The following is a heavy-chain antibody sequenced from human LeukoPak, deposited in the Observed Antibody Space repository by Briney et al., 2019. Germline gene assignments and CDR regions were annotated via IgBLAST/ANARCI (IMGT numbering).Heavy chain of an antibody. Sequence: SETLSLTCAVSGGSISSSNWWSWVRQPPGKGLEWIGEIYHSGSTNYNPSLKSRVTISVDKSKNQFSLKLSSVTAADTAVYYCARVSGSGSYYLRNYYYYYYMDVWGKGTTVTVSS. CDR1: GGSISSSNW. D-gene: IGHD3-10*01. CDR3: ARVSGSGSYYLRNYYYYYYMDV. J-gene: IGHJ6*03. V-gene: IGHV4-4*02. CDR2: IYHSGST.